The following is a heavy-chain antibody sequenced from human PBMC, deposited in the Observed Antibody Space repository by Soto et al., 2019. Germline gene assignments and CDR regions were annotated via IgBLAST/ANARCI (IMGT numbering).Heavy chain of an antibody. CDR1: GGSISSGGYY. CDR2: IYYSGST. Sequence: PSETLSLTCTVSGGSISSGGYYWSWIRQHPGKGLEWIGYIYYSGSTYYNPSLKSRVTISVDTSKNQFSLKLSSVTAADTAVYYCARDIIAVAGPMYYFDYWGQGTLVTVSS. CDR3: ARDIIAVAGPMYYFDY. J-gene: IGHJ4*02. D-gene: IGHD6-19*01. V-gene: IGHV4-31*03.